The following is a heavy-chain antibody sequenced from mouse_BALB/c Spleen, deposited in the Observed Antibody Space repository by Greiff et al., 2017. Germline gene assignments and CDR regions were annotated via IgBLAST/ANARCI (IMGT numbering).Heavy chain of an antibody. CDR3: ARPYYDYDGSYAMDY. CDR2: ISSGSSTI. D-gene: IGHD2-4*01. Sequence: EVKVVESGGGLVQPGGSRKLSCAASGFTFSSFGMHWVRQAPEKGLEWVAYISSGSSTIYYADTVKGRFTISRDNPKNTLFLQMTSLRSEDTAMYYCARPYYDYDGSYAMDYWGQGTSVTVSS. V-gene: IGHV5-17*02. CDR1: GFTFSSFG. J-gene: IGHJ4*01.